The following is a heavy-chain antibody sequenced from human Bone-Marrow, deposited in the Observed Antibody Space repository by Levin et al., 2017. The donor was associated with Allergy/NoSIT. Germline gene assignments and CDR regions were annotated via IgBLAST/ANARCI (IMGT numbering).Heavy chain of an antibody. Sequence: GESLKISCAASGFTFSSYAMSWVRQAPGKGLEWVSAISGSGGSTYYADSVKGRFTISRDNSKNTLYLQMNSLRAEDTAVYYCAKDWSSSCLGADYWGQGTLVTVSS. D-gene: IGHD6-13*01. V-gene: IGHV3-23*01. J-gene: IGHJ4*02. CDR1: GFTFSSYA. CDR3: AKDWSSSCLGADY. CDR2: ISGSGGST.